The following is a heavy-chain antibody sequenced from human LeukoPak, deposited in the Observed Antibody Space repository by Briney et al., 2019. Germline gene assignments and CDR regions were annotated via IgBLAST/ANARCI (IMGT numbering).Heavy chain of an antibody. CDR2: INHSGST. D-gene: IGHD3-22*01. CDR1: GGSFSGYY. J-gene: IGHJ3*02. Sequence: SETLSLTCAVYGGSFSGYYWSWIRQPPGKGLEWIGEINHSGSTNYNPSLKSRVTISVDTSKNQFSLKLSSVTAADTAVYYCAGYASSGRRDAFDIWGQGTMVTVSS. CDR3: AGYASSGRRDAFDI. V-gene: IGHV4-34*01.